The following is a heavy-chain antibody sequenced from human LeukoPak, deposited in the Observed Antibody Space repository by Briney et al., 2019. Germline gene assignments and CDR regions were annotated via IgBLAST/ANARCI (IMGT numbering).Heavy chain of an antibody. CDR1: GYTFTSYG. J-gene: IGHJ4*02. Sequence: ASVKVSCKASGYTFTSYGISWVRQAPGQGLEWMGWISAYNGNTNYAQKLQGRVTMTTDTSTSTAYMELRSLRSDDTAVYYCARNYYDSSGYCGLPKNFDYWGQGTLVTVSS. D-gene: IGHD3-22*01. V-gene: IGHV1-18*01. CDR2: ISAYNGNT. CDR3: ARNYYDSSGYCGLPKNFDY.